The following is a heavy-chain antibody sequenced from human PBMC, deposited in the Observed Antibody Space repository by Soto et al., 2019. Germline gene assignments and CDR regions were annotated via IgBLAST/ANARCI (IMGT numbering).Heavy chain of an antibody. CDR3: AKGFGEGRGPENYYYYGMDG. D-gene: IGHD3-10*01. J-gene: IGHJ6*02. Sequence: PGGSLRLSCAASGFTFSSYAMSWVRQAPGKGLEWVSAISGSGGSTYYADSVKGRFTISRDNSKNTLYLQMNSLRAEDTAVYYCAKGFGEGRGPENYYYYGMDGWGQGTTVTVSS. CDR1: GFTFSSYA. CDR2: ISGSGGST. V-gene: IGHV3-23*01.